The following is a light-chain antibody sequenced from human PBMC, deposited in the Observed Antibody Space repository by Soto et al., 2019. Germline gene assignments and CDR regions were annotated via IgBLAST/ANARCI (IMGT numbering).Light chain of an antibody. CDR1: QSVSSSY. CDR3: QQYGSRPPIT. J-gene: IGKJ5*01. CDR2: GAS. Sequence: EIVVTHSRGTLSVSPRERGSXSCRXRQSVSSSYLAWYQQKPGQAPMLLIYGASIRATGIPDRFSGSGSGPDFTLTISRMEPEDFAVYYCQQYGSRPPITFGQGTRVEIK. V-gene: IGKV3-20*01.